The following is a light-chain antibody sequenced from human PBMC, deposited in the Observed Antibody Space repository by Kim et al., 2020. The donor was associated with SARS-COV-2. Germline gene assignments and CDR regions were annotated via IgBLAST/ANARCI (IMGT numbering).Light chain of an antibody. V-gene: IGLV2-14*03. J-gene: IGLJ2*01. CDR3: SSYASGSTVV. CDR2: DVN. Sequence: QSVLTQPASVTGSPGQSITISCTGTSSDVGGYNSVSWYQQHPGNAPKLMIYDVNNRPSGVSNRFSGSKSGNTASLTISGLQAEDEADYYCSSYASGSTVVFGGGTQLTVL. CDR1: SSDVGGYNS.